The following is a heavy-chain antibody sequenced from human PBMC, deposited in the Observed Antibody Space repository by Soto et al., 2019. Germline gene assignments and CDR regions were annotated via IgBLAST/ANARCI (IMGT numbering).Heavy chain of an antibody. CDR2: IKPGTPDI. CDR1: GYEFGSAW. V-gene: IGHV5-51*01. CDR3: ARQLSHICDF. D-gene: IGHD3-3*02. Sequence: GESLKISCKAFGYEFGSAWIGWVRQMPGKGLEWMGIIKPGTPDIRYSPSLRGHVTISADEGLSTANLQRYSMKASDSGMYYCARQLSHICDFWGQGTLVTVPS. J-gene: IGHJ4*02.